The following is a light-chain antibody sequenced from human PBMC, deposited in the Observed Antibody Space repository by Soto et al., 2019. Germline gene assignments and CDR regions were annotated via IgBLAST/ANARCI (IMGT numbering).Light chain of an antibody. CDR1: SSNIGRHG. CDR2: SNN. V-gene: IGLV1-44*01. Sequence: QSVLTQPPSASGTPGQGVTISCSGSSSNIGRHGVNWYQHLPGAAPKLLIYSNNQRPSGVPDRFSGSTSGTSVSLTISGLQSEDEADYYCATWDDSLNGVVFGGGTKLTVL. J-gene: IGLJ2*01. CDR3: ATWDDSLNGVV.